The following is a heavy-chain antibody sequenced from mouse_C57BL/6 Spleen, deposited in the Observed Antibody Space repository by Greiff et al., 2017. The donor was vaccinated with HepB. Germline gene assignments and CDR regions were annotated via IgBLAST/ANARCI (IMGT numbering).Heavy chain of an antibody. Sequence: EVQLQESGPGLVKPSQSLSLTCSVTGYSITSGYYWNWIRQFPGNKLEWMGYISYDGSNNYNPSLKNRISITRDTSKNQFFLKLNSVTTEDTATYYCARETVDWYFDVWGTGTTVTVSS. CDR2: ISYDGSN. CDR3: ARETVDWYFDV. J-gene: IGHJ1*03. CDR1: GYSITSGYY. D-gene: IGHD1-1*01. V-gene: IGHV3-6*01.